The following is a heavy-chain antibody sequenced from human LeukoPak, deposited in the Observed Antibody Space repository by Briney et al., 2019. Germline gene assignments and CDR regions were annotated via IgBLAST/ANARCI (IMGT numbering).Heavy chain of an antibody. CDR1: GFTFSGSA. Sequence: PGGALRLPCAASGFTFSGSAMHGVRQASAKALVGVGRIRSKANSYATAYAASVKGRFTISRDDSKNTAYLQMNSLKTEDTAVYYCTRAYYYYMDVWGKGTTVTVSS. V-gene: IGHV3-73*01. CDR3: TRAYYYYMDV. J-gene: IGHJ6*03. CDR2: IRSKANSYAT.